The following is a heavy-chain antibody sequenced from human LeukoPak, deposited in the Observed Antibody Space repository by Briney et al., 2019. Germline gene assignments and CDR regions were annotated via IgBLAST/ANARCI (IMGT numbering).Heavy chain of an antibody. CDR2: IIPIFGTA. CDR3: ASLRFLEWLSTPLGFDP. Sequence: SVKVSCKASGGTFSSYAISWVRQAPGQGLEWMGVIIPIFGTANYAQKFQGRVTITADESTSTAYMELSSLRSEDTAVYYCASLRFLEWLSTPLGFDPWGQGTLVTVSS. V-gene: IGHV1-69*13. D-gene: IGHD3-3*01. J-gene: IGHJ5*02. CDR1: GGTFSSYA.